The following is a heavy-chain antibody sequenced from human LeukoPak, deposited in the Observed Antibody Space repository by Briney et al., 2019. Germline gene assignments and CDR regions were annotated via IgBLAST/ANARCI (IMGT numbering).Heavy chain of an antibody. CDR1: GFTFSSYS. CDR2: ISSSSSYI. J-gene: IGHJ5*02. CDR3: ARDLGGVGGTYNWFDP. D-gene: IGHD4-23*01. Sequence: KTGGSLRLSCAASGFTFSSYSMNWVRQAPGKGLEWVSSISSSSSYIYYADSVKGRFTISRDNAKNSLYLQMNSLRAEDTAVYYCARDLGGVGGTYNWFDPWGQGTLVTVSS. V-gene: IGHV3-21*01.